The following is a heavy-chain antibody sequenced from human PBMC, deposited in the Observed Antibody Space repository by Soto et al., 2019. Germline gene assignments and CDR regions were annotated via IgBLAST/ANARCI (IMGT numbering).Heavy chain of an antibody. CDR3: ARHRYSYGVYYFDY. V-gene: IGHV4-61*08. CDR1: GGSISSGGYS. D-gene: IGHD5-18*01. Sequence: PSETLSLICAVSGGSISSGGYSWSWIRQPPGKGLEWIGYIYYSGSTNYNPSLTSRVTISVDTSKNQFSLKLSSVTAADTAVYYCARHRYSYGVYYFDYWGQGTLVTVSS. CDR2: IYYSGST. J-gene: IGHJ4*02.